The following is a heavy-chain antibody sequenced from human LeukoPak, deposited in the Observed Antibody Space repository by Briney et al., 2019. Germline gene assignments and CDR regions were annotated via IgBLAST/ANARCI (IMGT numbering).Heavy chain of an antibody. Sequence: GGSLRLSCAASGFTFSSYGMSWVRQAPGKGLEWVSAISGSGGSTYYADSVKGRFTISRDNSKNTLYLQMNSLRAEDTAVYYCAKDMHDVKITMVRGVTQSDYWGQGTLVTVSS. CDR1: GFTFSSYG. D-gene: IGHD3-10*01. J-gene: IGHJ4*02. V-gene: IGHV3-23*01. CDR2: ISGSGGST. CDR3: AKDMHDVKITMVRGVTQSDY.